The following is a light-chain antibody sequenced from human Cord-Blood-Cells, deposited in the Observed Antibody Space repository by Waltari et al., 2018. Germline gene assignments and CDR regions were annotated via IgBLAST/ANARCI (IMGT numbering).Light chain of an antibody. J-gene: IGLJ3*02. V-gene: IGLV2-14*01. CDR1: SSDVGGYNY. CDR3: SPYTSSSTWV. CDR2: DVS. Sequence: QSALTQPASVSGSPGQSITISCTGTSSDVGGYNYVSWYQQHPGKDPKLMIYDVSNRPSGFSNRFSVSKSGNTASLTISGLQAEDEADYYCSPYTSSSTWVFGGGTKLTVL.